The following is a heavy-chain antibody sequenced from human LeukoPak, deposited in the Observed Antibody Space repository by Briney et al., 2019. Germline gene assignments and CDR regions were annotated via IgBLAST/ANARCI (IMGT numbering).Heavy chain of an antibody. CDR1: GFTVSSNY. CDR3: ARVLSGRGSLYDYYYYMDV. Sequence: GGSLRLSCAASGFTVSSNYMSWVRQAPGKGLEWVSVTYSNGRTYYADSVKGRFTISRDISKNTLYLQMNSLRAEDTAVYYSARVLSGRGSLYDYYYYMDVWGKGTTVTISS. V-gene: IGHV3-53*01. D-gene: IGHD3-10*01. CDR2: TYSNGRT. J-gene: IGHJ6*03.